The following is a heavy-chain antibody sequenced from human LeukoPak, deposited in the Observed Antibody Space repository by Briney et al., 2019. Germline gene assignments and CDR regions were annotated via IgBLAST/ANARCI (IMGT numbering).Heavy chain of an antibody. J-gene: IGHJ3*02. CDR1: GYSISSGYD. CDR2: IYHNGRT. Sequence: SETLSLTCTVSGYSISSGYDWGWIRQPPGEGLEWIGSIYHNGRTYYNPSLKSRVTISVDTSKNQVSLKLSSVTAADTAVYYCARLYSGYDCIWGQGTMVTVSS. V-gene: IGHV4-38-2*02. D-gene: IGHD5-12*01. CDR3: ARLYSGYDCI.